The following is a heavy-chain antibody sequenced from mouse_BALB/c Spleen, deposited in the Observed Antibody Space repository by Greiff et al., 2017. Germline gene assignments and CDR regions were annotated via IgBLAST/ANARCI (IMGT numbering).Heavy chain of an antibody. D-gene: IGHD2-4*01. J-gene: IGHJ3*01. CDR1: GYTFTDYN. V-gene: IGHV1-18*01. CDR2: INPNNGGT. CDR3: ARGYYDYDGRAWFAY. Sequence: VQLQQSGPELVKPGASVKIPCKASGYTFTDYNMDWVKQSHGKSLEWIGDINPNNGGTIYNQKLKGKATLTVDKSSSTAYMELRSLTSEDTAVYYCARGYYDYDGRAWFAYWGQGTLVTVSA.